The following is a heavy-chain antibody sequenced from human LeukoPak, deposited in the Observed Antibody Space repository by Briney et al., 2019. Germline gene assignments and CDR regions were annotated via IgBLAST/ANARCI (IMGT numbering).Heavy chain of an antibody. V-gene: IGHV4-30-2*01. CDR3: ARSSGSYLPFHY. Sequence: SETLSLTCAVSGGSISSGGYSWSWIRQPPGKGLEWIGYIYHSGSTYYNPSLKSRVTISVDRSKNQFSLKLSSVTAADTAVYYCARSSGSYLPFHYWGQGTLVTVSS. CDR2: IYHSGST. D-gene: IGHD1-26*01. CDR1: GGSISSGGYS. J-gene: IGHJ4*02.